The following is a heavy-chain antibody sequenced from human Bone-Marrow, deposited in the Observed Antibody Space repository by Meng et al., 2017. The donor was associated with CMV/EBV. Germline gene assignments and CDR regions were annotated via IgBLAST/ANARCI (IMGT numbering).Heavy chain of an antibody. Sequence: ASVKVSCKASGYTFTDYYMHWVRQAPRQGLEWMGIINPSGGSTSYAQNFQGRVTMTRDTSTSTVYMELSSLRSEDTAVYYCARAHPPQNAFDIWGQGTIVTVSS. J-gene: IGHJ3*02. CDR3: ARAHPPQNAFDI. CDR2: INPSGGST. V-gene: IGHV1-46*01. CDR1: GYTFTDYY. D-gene: IGHD1-14*01.